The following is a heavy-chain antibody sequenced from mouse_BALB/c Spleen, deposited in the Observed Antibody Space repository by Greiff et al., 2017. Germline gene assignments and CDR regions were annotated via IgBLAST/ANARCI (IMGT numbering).Heavy chain of an antibody. CDR1: GYTFSSYW. V-gene: IGHV1-9*01. J-gene: IGHJ3*01. CDR3: ARVVGRFAY. CDR2: ILPGSGST. Sequence: QVQLQQPGAELMKPGASVKISCKATGYTFSSYWIEWVKQRPGHGLEWIGEILPGSGSTNYNEKFKGKATFTADTSSNTAYMQLSSLTSEDSAVYYCARVVGRFAYWGQGTLVTVSA.